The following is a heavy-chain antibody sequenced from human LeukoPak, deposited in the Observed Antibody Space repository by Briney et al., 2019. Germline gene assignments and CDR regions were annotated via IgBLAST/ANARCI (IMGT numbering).Heavy chain of an antibody. V-gene: IGHV3-7*05. CDR3: ARDVEGGTFDI. J-gene: IGHJ3*02. D-gene: IGHD3-16*01. CDR2: IDQSGGRN. CDR1: GFTFSRFW. Sequence: GGSLRLSCAASGFTFSRFWMNWVRQAPGRGLEWVSNIDQSGGRNNYVDSVKGRFTISRDNAKNSLFLEMSSLRADDTAFYFCARDVEGGTFDIGGQGTTVTVSS.